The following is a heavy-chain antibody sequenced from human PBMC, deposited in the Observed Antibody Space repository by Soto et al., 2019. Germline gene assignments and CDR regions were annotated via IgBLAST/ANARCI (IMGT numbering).Heavy chain of an antibody. J-gene: IGHJ4*02. V-gene: IGHV4-59*08. CDR3: ARHAEVVTAIRAYYFDY. CDR2: IYYSGST. D-gene: IGHD2-21*02. Sequence: SETLSLTCTVSGGSISSYYWSWIRQPPGKGLEWIGYIYYSGSTNYNPSLKSRVTISVDTSKNQFSLKLSSVTAADTAVYYCARHAEVVTAIRAYYFDYWGQGTLVTVSS. CDR1: GGSISSYY.